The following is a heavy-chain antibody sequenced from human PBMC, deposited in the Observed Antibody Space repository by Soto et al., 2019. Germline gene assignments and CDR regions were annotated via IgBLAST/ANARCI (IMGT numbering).Heavy chain of an antibody. Sequence: QITLKESGPTLVKSTQTLTLTCSFSGFSLTTDGEVVGWVRQSPGESLEWLALIYWDDDERYSPSLKTRLTITKDISRNQVVLVMTNMEPVDTGTYFCAHSRNLITEDAQVGDFDYWGQGT. CDR3: AHSRNLITEDAQVGDFDY. V-gene: IGHV2-5*02. CDR1: GFSLTTDGEV. D-gene: IGHD1-26*01. CDR2: IYWDDDE. J-gene: IGHJ4*02.